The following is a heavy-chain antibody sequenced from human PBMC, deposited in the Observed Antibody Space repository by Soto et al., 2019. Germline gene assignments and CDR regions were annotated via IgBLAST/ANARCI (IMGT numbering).Heavy chain of an antibody. CDR1: GYSFTSYW. D-gene: IGHD6-6*01. Sequence: LKISCKGSGYSFTSYWIGWVRQMPGKGLEWMGIIYPGDSDTRYSPSFQGQVTISADKSISTAYLQWSSLKASDTAMYYCASSRAASSSSTLYYYYYGMDVWGQGTTVTVSS. CDR2: IYPGDSDT. CDR3: ASSRAASSSSTLYYYYYGMDV. J-gene: IGHJ6*02. V-gene: IGHV5-51*01.